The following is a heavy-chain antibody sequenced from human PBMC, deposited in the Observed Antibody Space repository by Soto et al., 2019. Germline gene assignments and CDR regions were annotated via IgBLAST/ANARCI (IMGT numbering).Heavy chain of an antibody. V-gene: IGHV3-30*18. D-gene: IGHD4-17*01. CDR1: GFTFSSYG. Sequence: VGSLRLSCAASGFTFSSYGMHWVRQAPGKGLEWVAVILYDGSKKYYADSMKGRFTISRDNSKNTLYLQMNSLRAEDTALYYCAKDRGALRWSEEHYYFDYWGQGTLVTVPQ. CDR2: ILYDGSKK. CDR3: AKDRGALRWSEEHYYFDY. J-gene: IGHJ4*02.